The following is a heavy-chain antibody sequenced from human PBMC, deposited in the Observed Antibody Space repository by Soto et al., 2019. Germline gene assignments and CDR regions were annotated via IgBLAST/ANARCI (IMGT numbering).Heavy chain of an antibody. J-gene: IGHJ2*01. CDR3: ASTKYDSSAYYYWYLGL. V-gene: IGHV1-69*06. CDR2: IIPIFGTA. CDR1: EDTCRSYA. D-gene: IGHD3-22*01. Sequence: SVKVSCKASEDTCRSYAISCVLQSPLQWLEWMGGIIPIFGTANYAQKFQGRVTITADTSANTVYLELSSLRSEDTAVYYCASTKYDSSAYYYWYLGLWGRGTLVTVSS.